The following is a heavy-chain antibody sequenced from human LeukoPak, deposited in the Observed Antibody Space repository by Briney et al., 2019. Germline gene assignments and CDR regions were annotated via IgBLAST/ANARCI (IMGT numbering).Heavy chain of an antibody. CDR2: ISYNGNNK. CDR3: ARTRESSSWYSDAFDI. V-gene: IGHV3-30*09. J-gene: IGHJ3*02. Sequence: GGSLRLSCAASGLTFSSYAMHWVRQAPGKGLEWVAVISYNGNNKYYADSVKGRFAISRDNSKNTLYLQMNSLRVEDTAVYYCARTRESSSWYSDAFDIWGQGTMVTVSS. D-gene: IGHD6-13*01. CDR1: GLTFSSYA.